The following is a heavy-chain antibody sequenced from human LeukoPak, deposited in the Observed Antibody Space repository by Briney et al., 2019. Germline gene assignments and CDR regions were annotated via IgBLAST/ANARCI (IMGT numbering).Heavy chain of an antibody. CDR1: GFTLSSYG. CDR2: IWNVGSNK. J-gene: IGHJ4*02. D-gene: IGHD2-2*01. V-gene: IGHV3-33*01. Sequence: GGSLRLSCAASGFTLSSYGMHWVRQAPGQGLEWVAVIWNVGSNKYYVDSVKGRFTISRDNSKNTLYLQMNSLRTEDTAVYYCARDYCSSTSCLFDYWGQGTLVTVSS. CDR3: ARDYCSSTSCLFDY.